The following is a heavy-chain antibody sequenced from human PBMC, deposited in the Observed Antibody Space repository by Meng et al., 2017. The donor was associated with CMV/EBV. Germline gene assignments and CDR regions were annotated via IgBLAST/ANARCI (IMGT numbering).Heavy chain of an antibody. CDR1: GFTFSSYS. CDR3: ARTKQLVRFDY. V-gene: IGHV3-21*01. J-gene: IGHJ4*02. D-gene: IGHD6-13*01. Sequence: GESLKISCAASGFTFSSYSMNWVRQAPGKGLEWVSSISSSSSYIYYADSVKGRVTISRDNAKNSLYLQMNSLRAEDTAVYYCARTKQLVRFDYWGQGTLVTVSS. CDR2: ISSSSSYI.